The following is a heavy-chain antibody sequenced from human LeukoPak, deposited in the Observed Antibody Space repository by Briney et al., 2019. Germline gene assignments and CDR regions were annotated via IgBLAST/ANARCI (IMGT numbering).Heavy chain of an antibody. CDR2: IIPIFGTA. D-gene: IGHD1-1*01. J-gene: IGHJ4*02. V-gene: IGHV1-69*01. CDR1: GGTFSSYA. Sequence: SVKVSCKASGGTFSSYAISWVRQAPGQGLEWMGGIIPIFGTANYARKFQGRVTITADESTSTAYMGLSSLRSEDTAVYYCARDTMIGTTPSHDYWGQGTLVTVSS. CDR3: ARDTMIGTTPSHDY.